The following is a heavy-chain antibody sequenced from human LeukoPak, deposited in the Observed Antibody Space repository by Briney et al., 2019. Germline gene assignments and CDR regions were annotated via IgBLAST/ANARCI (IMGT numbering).Heavy chain of an antibody. D-gene: IGHD2-2*01. V-gene: IGHV3-30*02. CDR2: IRYDGSNK. Sequence: PGGSLRLSCAASGFTFSSYGMHWVRQAPGKGLEWVAFIRYDGSNKYYADSVKGRFTISRDNSKNTLYLQMNSLRAEDTAVYYCARDIVVVPAAMVIPWGQGTLVTVSS. CDR1: GFTFSSYG. J-gene: IGHJ5*02. CDR3: ARDIVVVPAAMVIP.